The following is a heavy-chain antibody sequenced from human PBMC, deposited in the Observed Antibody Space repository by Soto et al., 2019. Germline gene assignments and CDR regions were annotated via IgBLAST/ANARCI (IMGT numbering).Heavy chain of an antibody. V-gene: IGHV3-7*01. J-gene: IGHJ3*02. CDR1: GFTFSDDW. CDR3: ARGLGSSGWYSPWDAFDI. D-gene: IGHD6-19*01. Sequence: EVQLVESGGGLVQPGGSLRLSCAVSGFTFSDDWMSWVRQAPGQGLEWVANIKQDGNEKYYVDFVKGRFTICRDNAKILLYRQMYSLRAENTAVYYCARGLGSSGWYSPWDAFDIWGHGTMVSVSS. CDR2: IKQDGNEK.